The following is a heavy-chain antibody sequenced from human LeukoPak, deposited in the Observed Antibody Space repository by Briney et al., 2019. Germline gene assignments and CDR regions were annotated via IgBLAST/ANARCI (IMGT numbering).Heavy chain of an antibody. CDR3: AGIAVAGLY. V-gene: IGHV3-30*02. J-gene: IGHJ4*02. CDR2: IRYDGSIK. Sequence: GGSLRLSCATSGFTFSGYGMHWVRQAPGKGLEWVAFIRYDGSIKYYADSVKGRFTISRDNSQNTLYLHMNTLRTEDTAVYYCAGIAVAGLYWGQGTLVTVSS. D-gene: IGHD6-19*01. CDR1: GFTFSGYG.